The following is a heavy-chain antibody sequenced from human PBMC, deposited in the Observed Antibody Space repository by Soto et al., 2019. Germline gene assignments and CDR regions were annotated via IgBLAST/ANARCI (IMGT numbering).Heavy chain of an antibody. CDR1: GFTVSSNY. V-gene: IGHV3-53*01. Sequence: EVQLVESGGGLIQPGGSLRLSCAASGFTVSSNYMSWVRQAPGKGLEWVSVIYSGGSTYYADSVKGRFTISRDNSKNTLYLQMNSLRAEDTAVYYCARGGGLYSSAFIDYWGQGTQVTVSS. J-gene: IGHJ4*02. D-gene: IGHD6-19*01. CDR2: IYSGGST. CDR3: ARGGGLYSSAFIDY.